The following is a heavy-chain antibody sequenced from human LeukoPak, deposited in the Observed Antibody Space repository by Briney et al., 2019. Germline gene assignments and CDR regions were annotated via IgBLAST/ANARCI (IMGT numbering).Heavy chain of an antibody. J-gene: IGHJ4*02. V-gene: IGHV7-4-1*02. CDR1: GYTFTSFV. D-gene: IGHD3-3*01. CDR2: INTITGNP. Sequence: ASVKVSCKASGYTFTSFVINWVRQAPGQGPEWMGWINTITGNPTYAQGFTGRFVFSLDTSVSTAYLQINSLKADDTAVYYCARDQDIRSGQYRRDFDYWGQGTLVTVSS. CDR3: ARDQDIRSGQYRRDFDY.